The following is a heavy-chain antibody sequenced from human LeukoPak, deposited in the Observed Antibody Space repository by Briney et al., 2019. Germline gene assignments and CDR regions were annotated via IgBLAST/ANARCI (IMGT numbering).Heavy chain of an antibody. V-gene: IGHV3-23*01. D-gene: IGHD3-22*01. Sequence: GGSLRLSCAASGLTFSIYAMSWVRQAPGKGLQWVSSIISSGDGTYYADSVKGRFTISRDNSENMLYLQMNSLRVEDTAVYFCAKDRPNYYGSNGHYYRRDGDYWGQGTLVTVSS. CDR1: GLTFSIYA. J-gene: IGHJ4*02. CDR2: IISSGDGT. CDR3: AKDRPNYYGSNGHYYRRDGDY.